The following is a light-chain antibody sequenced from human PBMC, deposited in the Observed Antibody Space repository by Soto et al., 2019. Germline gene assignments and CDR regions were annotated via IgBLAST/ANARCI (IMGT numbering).Light chain of an antibody. V-gene: IGLV2-23*02. CDR1: SSDVGSYNL. CDR3: AAWDDSLSGRV. CDR2: EVT. Sequence: QSVLTQPASVSGSPGQSITISCTGTSSDVGSYNLVSWYQQHPGKAPKVMIYEVTKRPSGVSDHFSGSKSGNTASLTISGLQAEDEADYYCAAWDDSLSGRVFGGGTKLTVL. J-gene: IGLJ2*01.